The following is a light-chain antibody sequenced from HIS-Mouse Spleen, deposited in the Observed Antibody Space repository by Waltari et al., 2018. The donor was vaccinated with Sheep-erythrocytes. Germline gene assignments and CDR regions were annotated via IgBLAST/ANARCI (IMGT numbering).Light chain of an antibody. CDR2: KAS. CDR3: QQYNSYPLT. J-gene: IGKJ4*01. CDR1: QSISSW. Sequence: DIQITQSPSTLSASVGDRVTITCRASQSISSWLAWYQQKPGKAPKLLIYKASSLESGGPSRFSGSGSGTEFTLTISSLQPDDFATYYCQQYNSYPLTFGGGTKVEIK. V-gene: IGKV1-5*03.